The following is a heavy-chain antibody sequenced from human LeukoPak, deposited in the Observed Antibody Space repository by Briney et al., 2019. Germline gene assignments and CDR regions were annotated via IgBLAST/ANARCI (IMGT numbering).Heavy chain of an antibody. V-gene: IGHV3-48*01. J-gene: IGHJ4*02. CDR3: ARDLLSSGSYYDFDY. CDR1: GFTYSSYS. CDR2: ISSSSSTI. Sequence: PGGSLRLXCAASGFTYSSYSMNWVRRAPGKGLEWVSYISSSSSTICYADSVKGRFTISRDNAKNSLYLQMNSLRAEDTAVYYCARDLLSSGSYYDFDYWGQGTLVTVSS. D-gene: IGHD1-26*01.